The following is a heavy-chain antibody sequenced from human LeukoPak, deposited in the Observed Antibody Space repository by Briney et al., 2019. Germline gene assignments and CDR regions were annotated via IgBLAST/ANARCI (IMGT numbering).Heavy chain of an antibody. CDR1: GYTFTSYG. J-gene: IGHJ4*02. D-gene: IGHD2-2*01. Sequence: GASVKVSCKASGYTFTSYGISWVRQAPGQGLEWMGWITTYNGNTNYAQNLQGRVTLTTDTSTSTAYMELRSLRSDDTAVYYCARGSAAVVPAAIGMDAPFDYWGQGILVTVSS. V-gene: IGHV1-18*01. CDR3: ARGSAAVVPAAIGMDAPFDY. CDR2: ITTYNGNT.